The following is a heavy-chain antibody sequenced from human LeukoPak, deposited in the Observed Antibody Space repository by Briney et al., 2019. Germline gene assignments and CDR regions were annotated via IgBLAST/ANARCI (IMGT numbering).Heavy chain of an antibody. Sequence: PSETLSLTCTVSGGSINSFYWSWIRQPAGKGLEWIGRIYTSGSTNYNPSLKSRVTMSVDTSKNQFSLKLSSVTAADTARYYCTRVHLPAIKVAFDIWGQGTMVTVSS. CDR1: GGSINSFY. J-gene: IGHJ3*02. D-gene: IGHD2-2*01. V-gene: IGHV4-4*07. CDR2: IYTSGST. CDR3: TRVHLPAIKVAFDI.